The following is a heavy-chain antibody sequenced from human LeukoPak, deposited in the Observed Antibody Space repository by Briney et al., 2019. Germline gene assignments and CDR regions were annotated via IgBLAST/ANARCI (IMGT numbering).Heavy chain of an antibody. J-gene: IGHJ4*02. Sequence: GGSLRLSSAASGFTFSSYWMSWVRQAPGKGLEWVANIKQDGSEKYYVDSVKGRFTISRDNAKNSLYLQMNSLRAEDTAVYYCASLDNWNGVLEDYWGQGTLVTVSS. CDR3: ASLDNWNGVLEDY. CDR1: GFTFSSYW. CDR2: IKQDGSEK. D-gene: IGHD1-20*01. V-gene: IGHV3-7*01.